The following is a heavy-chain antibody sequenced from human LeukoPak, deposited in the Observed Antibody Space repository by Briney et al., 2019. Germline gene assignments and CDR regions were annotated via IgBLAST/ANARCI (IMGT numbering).Heavy chain of an antibody. J-gene: IGHJ4*02. CDR3: AREVNYDILTGSN. Sequence: PGGSLRLSCAASGFTFSSYWMHWVRQAPGKGLVWVSRINSDGSSTSYADSVKGRFTISRDNAKNTLYLQMNSLRAEDTAVYYCAREVNYDILTGSNWGQGTLVTVSS. CDR1: GFTFSSYW. V-gene: IGHV3-74*01. D-gene: IGHD3-9*01. CDR2: INSDGSST.